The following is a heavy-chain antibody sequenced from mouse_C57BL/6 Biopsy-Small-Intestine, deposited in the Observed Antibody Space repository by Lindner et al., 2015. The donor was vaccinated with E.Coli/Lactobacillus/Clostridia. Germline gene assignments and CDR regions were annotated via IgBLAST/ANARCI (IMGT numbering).Heavy chain of an antibody. D-gene: IGHD2-13*01. CDR2: IWAGGGT. J-gene: IGHJ3*01. CDR3: ARNGVYYSDYEGFAY. CDR1: GFSLTSFA. Sequence: VQLQESGPGLVAPSQSLSITCTVSGFSLTSFAISWVRQPPGKGLEWLGIIWAGGGTNYNSTLKSRLSISKDNSKSQVFLKMNSLQADDTARYYCARNGVYYSDYEGFAYWGQGTLVTVSA. V-gene: IGHV2-9-1*01.